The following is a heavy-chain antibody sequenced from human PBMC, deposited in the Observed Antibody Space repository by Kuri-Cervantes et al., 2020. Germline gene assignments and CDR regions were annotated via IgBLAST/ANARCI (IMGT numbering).Heavy chain of an antibody. D-gene: IGHD3-3*01. Sequence: LSLTCAASGFTFSSYAVHWVRQGPGKGLEWVAVISYDGNNKYYADSVEGRFTISRDNSKNTLYLQMNSLRAEDTAVYYCAKDYDFWSGYSSQYYFDYWGQGTLVTVSS. V-gene: IGHV3-30*04. CDR2: ISYDGNNK. J-gene: IGHJ4*02. CDR1: GFTFSSYA. CDR3: AKDYDFWSGYSSQYYFDY.